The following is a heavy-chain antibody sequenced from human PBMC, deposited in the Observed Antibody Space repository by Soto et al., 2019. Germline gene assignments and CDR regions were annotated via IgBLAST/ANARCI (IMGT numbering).Heavy chain of an antibody. J-gene: IGHJ3*02. CDR2: ISSGSSYI. V-gene: IGHV3-11*06. Sequence: GGSLRLSCAASGFSFSDSYMSWIRQAPGKGLEWVSHISSGSSYIKYADSVEGRFTISRDNAKNSLYLQMNSLRAEDTAVYFCTKSVTTDAFDIWGQGTMVTVSS. CDR1: GFSFSDSY. CDR3: TKSVTTDAFDI. D-gene: IGHD4-17*01.